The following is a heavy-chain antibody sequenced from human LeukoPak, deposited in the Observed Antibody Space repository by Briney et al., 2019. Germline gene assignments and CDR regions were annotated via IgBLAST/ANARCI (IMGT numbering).Heavy chain of an antibody. Sequence: GESLKISCKGSGYSFPSYWITWVRQMPAKGLEWMGRIDPSDSYTNYSPSFQGHVTISADKSISTAYLQWSSLKASDTAMYYCARLGEGSSGCTVDYWGQGTLVTVSS. CDR1: GYSFPSYW. V-gene: IGHV5-10-1*01. D-gene: IGHD6-19*01. J-gene: IGHJ4*02. CDR3: ARLGEGSSGCTVDY. CDR2: IDPSDSYT.